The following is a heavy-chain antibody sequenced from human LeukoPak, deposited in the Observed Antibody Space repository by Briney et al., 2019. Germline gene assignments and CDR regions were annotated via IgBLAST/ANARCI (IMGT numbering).Heavy chain of an antibody. Sequence: GGSLGLSCAASGFTFSTYAMGWVRQAPGKGLEWVSAIIGSGDTTAYAASVKGRFTISRDNSKNTLYLQMNSLRAEDTAVYYCAKTPGYFDYWGQGTLVTVSS. V-gene: IGHV3-23*01. CDR2: IIGSGDTT. CDR3: AKTPGYFDY. J-gene: IGHJ4*02. CDR1: GFTFSTYA.